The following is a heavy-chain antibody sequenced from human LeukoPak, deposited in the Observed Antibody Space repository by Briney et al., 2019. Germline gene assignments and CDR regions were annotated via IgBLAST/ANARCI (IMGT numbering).Heavy chain of an antibody. D-gene: IGHD6-19*01. V-gene: IGHV1-2*06. J-gene: IGHJ3*02. CDR3: ARGFSSGRFGFEI. Sequence: ASVKVSCKASGYTFRDYFMFWVRQAPGQGLEWMGRINPNSGGTKYAQKFQGRVTMTRDTSISTAYMELSGLRSDDAAVFYCARGFSSGRFGFEIWGPGTVVAVSS. CDR1: GYTFRDYF. CDR2: INPNSGGT.